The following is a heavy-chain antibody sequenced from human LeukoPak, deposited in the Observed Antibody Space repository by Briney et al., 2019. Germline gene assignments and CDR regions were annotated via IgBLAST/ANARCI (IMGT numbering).Heavy chain of an antibody. V-gene: IGHV3-30*18. D-gene: IGHD2-15*01. J-gene: IGHJ4*02. CDR3: AKDRRGSGYCSGGSCYSDY. CDR2: ISYDGSNK. CDR1: GYTLSNYY. Sequence: SCKASGYTLSNYYIHWVRQAPGKGLEWVAVISYDGSNKYYADSVKGRFTISRDNSKNTLYLQMNSLRAEDTAVYYCAKDRRGSGYCSGGSCYSDYWGQGTLVTVSS.